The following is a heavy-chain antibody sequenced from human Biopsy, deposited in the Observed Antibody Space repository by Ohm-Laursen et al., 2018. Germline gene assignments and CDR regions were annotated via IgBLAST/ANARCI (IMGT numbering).Heavy chain of an antibody. D-gene: IGHD6-19*01. CDR3: ALQSVAQMKNFDY. CDR2: INPSGSDA. V-gene: IGHV1-46*01. J-gene: IGHJ4*02. CDR1: GYTFTNYY. Sequence: SVKVSCKASGYTFTNYYMHWVRQAPGQGLEWMGIINPSGSDATYAQKFQGRVTMTRDTSTSTAYMDLSSLRSDDTAVYYCALQSVAQMKNFDYWGQGTLVTVSS.